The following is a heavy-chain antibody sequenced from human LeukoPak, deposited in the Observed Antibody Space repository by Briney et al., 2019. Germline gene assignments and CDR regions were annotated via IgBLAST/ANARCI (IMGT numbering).Heavy chain of an antibody. J-gene: IGHJ5*02. CDR1: GSHFTYYW. CDR2: IYHSDSDT. CDR3: ARRLYYYESGGYFLGWFDP. Sequence: GASLKISCKGSGSHFTYYWIGWVRPLPGKGLEWMGIIYHSDSDTRYSPSFQGPITISVDKSLNTAYLQWTRLKASDSAMYYCARRLYYYESGGYFLGWFDPWGQGTLVTVSS. V-gene: IGHV5-51*01. D-gene: IGHD3-22*01.